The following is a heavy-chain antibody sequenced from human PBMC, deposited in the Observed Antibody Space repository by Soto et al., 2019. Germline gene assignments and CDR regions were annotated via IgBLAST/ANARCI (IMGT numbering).Heavy chain of an antibody. Sequence: GASVKVSCKASGYPFTSYGVSWVRQAPGQGLEWMGWISAYNGNTNYAQKLQGRVTMTTDTSTSTAYMELRSLRSDDTAVYYCARVKGSGYHNWFDPWGQGTLVTVSS. V-gene: IGHV1-18*01. CDR2: ISAYNGNT. D-gene: IGHD3-22*01. CDR3: ARVKGSGYHNWFDP. CDR1: GYPFTSYG. J-gene: IGHJ5*02.